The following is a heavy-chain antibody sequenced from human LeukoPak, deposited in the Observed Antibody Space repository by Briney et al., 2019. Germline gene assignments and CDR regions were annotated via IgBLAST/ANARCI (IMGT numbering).Heavy chain of an antibody. CDR2: IIPQSGGT. V-gene: IGHV1-2*04. Sequence: ASVKVSCKASGFTFTGYYIHWMRQAPGQGLEWMGWIIPQSGGTNYAPNFQGWVTMTRDTSISTAYMELSSLRSDDTAVYYCVRNGHCDTANCYAWFDPWGQGTLVTVSS. CDR3: VRNGHCDTANCYAWFDP. CDR1: GFTFTGYY. D-gene: IGHD2-2*03. J-gene: IGHJ5*02.